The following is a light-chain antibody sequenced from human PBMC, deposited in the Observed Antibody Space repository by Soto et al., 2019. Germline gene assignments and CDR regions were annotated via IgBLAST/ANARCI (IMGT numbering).Light chain of an antibody. CDR1: QAISNY. V-gene: IGKV1-27*01. Sequence: DIPMTQSPSSLSASVGDRVTITCRASQAISNYLAWYQQKPGRVPRLLIYAASTLQSGLPSRFSGSGTGTDFTLTINSLQPEDVATYYCQRYNSAPLTFGGGTRVEI. J-gene: IGKJ4*01. CDR2: AAS. CDR3: QRYNSAPLT.